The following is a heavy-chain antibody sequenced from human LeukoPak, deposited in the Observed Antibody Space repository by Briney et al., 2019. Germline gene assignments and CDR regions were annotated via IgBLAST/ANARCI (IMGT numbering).Heavy chain of an antibody. CDR1: GFTFSSYG. J-gene: IGHJ6*03. CDR2: IWYGGSNK. V-gene: IGHV3-33*08. CDR3: AKANIAAAGPSYMDV. D-gene: IGHD6-13*01. Sequence: GGCLRLSCAASGFTFSSYGMHWVRQAPGKGLEWVAVIWYGGSNKYYADSVKGRFTISRDNSKNTLYLQMNSLRAEDTAVYYCAKANIAAAGPSYMDVWGKGTTVTVSS.